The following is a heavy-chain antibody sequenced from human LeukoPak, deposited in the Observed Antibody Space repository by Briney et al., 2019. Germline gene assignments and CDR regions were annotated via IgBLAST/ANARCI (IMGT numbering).Heavy chain of an antibody. V-gene: IGHV3-23*01. Sequence: GGSLRLSCAASGFTFSSYAMSWVRQAPGKGLEWVSAISGSGGSTYYADSVKGRFTISRGNSKNTLYLQMNSLRAEDTAVYYCAKTGYYGSGSYYDFDYWGQGTLVTVSS. CDR2: ISGSGGST. CDR3: AKTGYYGSGSYYDFDY. D-gene: IGHD3-10*01. J-gene: IGHJ4*02. CDR1: GFTFSSYA.